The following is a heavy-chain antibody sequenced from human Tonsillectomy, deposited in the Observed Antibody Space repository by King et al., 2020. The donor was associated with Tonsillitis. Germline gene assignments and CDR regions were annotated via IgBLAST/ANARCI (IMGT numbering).Heavy chain of an antibody. V-gene: IGHV4-39*01. CDR3: ARYVSRTFDY. Sequence: LQLQESGPGVVKPSETLSLTCTVSSGSISNGDHYWAWIRQPPGKGLEGIGYMYYSGTIFYNPSLKSRITISGGTSGNRFSLKLSSVTAADTAVYFCARYVSRTFDYWGQGALVTVSS. D-gene: IGHD2-2*01. CDR2: MYYSGTI. CDR1: SGSISNGDHY. J-gene: IGHJ4*02.